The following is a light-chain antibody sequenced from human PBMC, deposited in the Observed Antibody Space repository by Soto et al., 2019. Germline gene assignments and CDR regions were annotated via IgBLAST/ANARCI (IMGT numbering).Light chain of an antibody. V-gene: IGLV6-57*01. CDR3: QSYDSSNPWV. Sequence: NFMLTQPHSVSESPGRTITISCTRSSGSIASNYVQWYQQRPGSSPNTVIYENYQRPSGVPDRFSGSIDSSSNSASLTISGLKTEDEADYYCQSYDSSNPWVFGGGTKLTVL. CDR2: ENY. J-gene: IGLJ3*02. CDR1: SGSIASNY.